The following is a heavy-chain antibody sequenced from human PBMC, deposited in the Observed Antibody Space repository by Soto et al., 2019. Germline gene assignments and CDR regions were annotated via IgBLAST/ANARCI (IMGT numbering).Heavy chain of an antibody. CDR3: ARTMVRGVIITPTNIDY. Sequence: GASVKVSCKASGHTFTSYGISWVRQAPGQGLEWMGWISAYNGNTNYAQKLQGRVTMTTDTSTSTAYMELRSLRSDGTAVYYCARTMVRGVIITPTNIDYWGQGTLVTVSS. V-gene: IGHV1-18*01. CDR2: ISAYNGNT. D-gene: IGHD3-10*01. J-gene: IGHJ4*02. CDR1: GHTFTSYG.